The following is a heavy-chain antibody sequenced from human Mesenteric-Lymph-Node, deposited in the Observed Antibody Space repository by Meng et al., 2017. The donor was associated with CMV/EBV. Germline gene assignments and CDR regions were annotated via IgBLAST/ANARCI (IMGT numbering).Heavy chain of an antibody. D-gene: IGHD3-9*01. CDR3: ARTYYDILTGHNYFDY. CDR1: GFTFTDYY. Sequence: GESLKISCAGSGFTFTDYYMNWIRQAPGKGLEWVSYISTTGSTIYYADSVKGRFTISRDNAKNSLYLQMNSLRAEDTAVYYCARTYYDILTGHNYFDYWGQGTLVTVSS. J-gene: IGHJ4*02. V-gene: IGHV3-11*04. CDR2: ISTTGSTI.